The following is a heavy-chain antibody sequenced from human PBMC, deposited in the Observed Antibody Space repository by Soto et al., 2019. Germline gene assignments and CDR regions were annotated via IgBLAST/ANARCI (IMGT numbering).Heavy chain of an antibody. CDR1: GFTVSSNY. V-gene: IGHV3-66*01. CDR3: APDFRCLVPGCLEGLDSLGV. D-gene: IGHD2-15*01. CDR2: LHGDGTT. Sequence: GGSLRLSCVASGFTVSSNYMSWVRQAPGKGLEWISVLHGDGTTSYADSVKSRFTISRDNSKNTLYLQMNSLRADDTAVCYCAPDFRCLVPGCLEGLDSLGVWGQG. J-gene: IGHJ6*01.